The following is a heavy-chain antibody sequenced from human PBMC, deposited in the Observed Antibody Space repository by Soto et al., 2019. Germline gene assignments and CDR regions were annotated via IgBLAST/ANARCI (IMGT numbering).Heavy chain of an antibody. J-gene: IGHJ4*02. CDR1: GFTFSSYA. D-gene: IGHD1-26*01. V-gene: IGHV3-23*01. CDR2: ISGSGGST. Sequence: EVQLLESGGGLVQPGGSLRLSCAASGFTFSSYAMRWVRQAPGKGLEWVSAISGSGGSTYYADSVKGRFTISRDNSKNTLYLQMNSLRAEDTAVYYCARGGSGSDYEYWGQGTLVTVSS. CDR3: ARGGSGSDYEY.